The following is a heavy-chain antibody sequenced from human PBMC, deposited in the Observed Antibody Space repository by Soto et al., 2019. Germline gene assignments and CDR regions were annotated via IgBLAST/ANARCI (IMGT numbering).Heavy chain of an antibody. CDR2: ISYDGSNK. Sequence: GGSLRLSCAASGFTFSSYAMHWVRQAPGKGLEWVAVISYDGSNKYYADSVKGRFTISRDNSKNTLYLQMNSLRAEDAAVYYCAGDHVLRFLEWLGGYYYYGMDVWGQGTTVTVSS. CDR1: GFTFSSYA. V-gene: IGHV3-30-3*01. CDR3: AGDHVLRFLEWLGGYYYYGMDV. J-gene: IGHJ6*02. D-gene: IGHD3-3*01.